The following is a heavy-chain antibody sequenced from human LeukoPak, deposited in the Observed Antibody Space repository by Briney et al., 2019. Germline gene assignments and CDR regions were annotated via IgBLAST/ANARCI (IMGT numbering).Heavy chain of an antibody. J-gene: IGHJ4*02. V-gene: IGHV3-48*03. CDR1: GFTFSEFE. CDR2: ISSGGTTI. D-gene: IGHD2/OR15-2a*01. Sequence: GGSLRLSCAASGFTFSEFEMNWVRQAPGKGLEWVSDISSGGTTIFYADSVKGRFPISRDNAKDSLYLQMNSLRDDDTAIYYCTRGLVLWGQGALVTVSS. CDR3: TRGLVL.